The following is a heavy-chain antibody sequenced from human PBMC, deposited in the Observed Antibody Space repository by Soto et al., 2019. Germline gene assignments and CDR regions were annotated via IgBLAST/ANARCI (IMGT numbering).Heavy chain of an antibody. V-gene: IGHV4-59*08. Sequence: QVQLQESRPGLVKPSETLSLTCTVSGGSTNSTYQWSWIRQPPGKGLEWIGYIHYSGSTNYNPSLQSRVTISVDTSKNQFSLSLSAVTAADTAVYYCARRTYGGRSWYLDIWGRGTLVTVSS. CDR2: IHYSGST. D-gene: IGHD2-15*01. CDR1: GGSTNSTYQ. J-gene: IGHJ2*01. CDR3: ARRTYGGRSWYLDI.